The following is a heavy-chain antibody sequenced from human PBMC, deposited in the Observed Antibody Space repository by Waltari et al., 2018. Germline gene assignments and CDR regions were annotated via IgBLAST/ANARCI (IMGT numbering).Heavy chain of an antibody. V-gene: IGHV4-4*09. CDR3: ARVSGSHGGFDY. J-gene: IGHJ4*02. CDR2: IYTRGST. D-gene: IGHD1-26*01. Sequence: QVQLQESGPGLVKPSETLSLTCTVSGGSISSYYWSWIRQPPGKGLEWIGYIYTRGSTNYNPSLKSRVTISVDTSKNQFSLKLSSVTAADTAVYYCARVSGSHGGFDYWGQGTLVTVSS. CDR1: GGSISSYY.